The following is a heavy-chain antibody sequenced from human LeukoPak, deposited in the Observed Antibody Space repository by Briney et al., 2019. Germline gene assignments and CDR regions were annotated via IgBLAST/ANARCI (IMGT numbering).Heavy chain of an antibody. J-gene: IGHJ4*02. CDR1: GFTFSDYY. CDR2: ISSSSSYT. D-gene: IGHD6-13*01. CDR3: ARGRIAAAGPIDY. V-gene: IGHV3-11*05. Sequence: AGGSLRLSCAASGFTFSDYYMSWIRQAPGQGLEWISYISSSSSYTNYADSVKGRFTMSRDNAKNSLYLQMNSLRVEDTAVYYSARGRIAAAGPIDYWGQGTLVTVSS.